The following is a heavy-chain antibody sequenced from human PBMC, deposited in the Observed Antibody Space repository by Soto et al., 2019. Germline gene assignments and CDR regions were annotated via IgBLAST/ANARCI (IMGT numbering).Heavy chain of an antibody. Sequence: QVQLVQSGAAVKKPGSSVKVSCKASGGTFSSYAISWVRQAPGQGLEWMGGIIPIFGTANYAQKFQGRVTITADESTSTAYMELSSLRSEDTAVYYCARGFYCSSTSCYAFDIWGQGTMVTVSS. V-gene: IGHV1-69*01. CDR1: GGTFSSYA. CDR3: ARGFYCSSTSCYAFDI. CDR2: IIPIFGTA. J-gene: IGHJ3*02. D-gene: IGHD2-2*01.